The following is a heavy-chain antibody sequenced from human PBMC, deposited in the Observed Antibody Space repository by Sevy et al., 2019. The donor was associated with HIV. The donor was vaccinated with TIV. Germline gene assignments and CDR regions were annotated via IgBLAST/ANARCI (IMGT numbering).Heavy chain of an antibody. J-gene: IGHJ4*02. CDR3: ATPQAPCSGGDCNDLDY. D-gene: IGHD2-21*02. V-gene: IGHV1-2*02. CDR2: INPISGGT. CDR1: GHTFTAYY. Sequence: ASVKVSCKASGHTFTAYYVHWVRQAPGQGLEWMGWINPISGGTNYAQKFQGRVTMTSDTSISTTYMDLRRLTSDDTAVYYCATPQAPCSGGDCNDLDYWGQGTLVTVSS.